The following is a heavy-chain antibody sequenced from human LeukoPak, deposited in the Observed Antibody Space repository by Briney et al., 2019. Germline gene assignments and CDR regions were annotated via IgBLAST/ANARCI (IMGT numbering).Heavy chain of an antibody. D-gene: IGHD5-24*01. CDR3: ARQGKDGYRVVDY. CDR1: GYSFTSYW. Sequence: GESLKISCKGSGYSFTSYWIGRVRQVPGKGLEWMGIIWPDDSDKRYSPSFQGQATISADKSISTAYLQWSSLKASDTAMYYCARQGKDGYRVVDYWGQGTLVTVSS. CDR2: IWPDDSDK. J-gene: IGHJ4*02. V-gene: IGHV5-51*01.